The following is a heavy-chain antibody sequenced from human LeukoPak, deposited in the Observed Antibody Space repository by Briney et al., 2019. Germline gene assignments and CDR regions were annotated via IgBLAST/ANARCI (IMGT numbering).Heavy chain of an antibody. CDR2: IYHSGST. CDR1: GGSISSSNW. V-gene: IGHV4-4*02. J-gene: IGHJ3*02. D-gene: IGHD6-19*01. Sequence: SGTLSLTCAVSGGSISSSNWWSWVRQPPGKGLEWIGEIYHSGSTNYNPSLKSRVTISVDKSKNQFSLKLSSVTAADTAVYYYASFGSSGWYLGAFDIWGQGTMVTVSS. CDR3: ASFGSSGWYLGAFDI.